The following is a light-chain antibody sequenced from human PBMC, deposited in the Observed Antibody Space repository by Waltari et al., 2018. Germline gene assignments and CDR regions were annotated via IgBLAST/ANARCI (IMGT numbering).Light chain of an antibody. CDR1: QGISNY. J-gene: IGKJ2*01. CDR2: SAS. CDR3: QQSYNTPRT. V-gene: IGKV1-9*01. Sequence: DIQLTQSPSFLSASVRDRVTITCRASQGISNYLAWYQQKPGKAPKLLSYSASTLQSGVPSRFSGSGSGTEFSLTISSLQPEDFATYYCQQSYNTPRTFGQGTKVEIK.